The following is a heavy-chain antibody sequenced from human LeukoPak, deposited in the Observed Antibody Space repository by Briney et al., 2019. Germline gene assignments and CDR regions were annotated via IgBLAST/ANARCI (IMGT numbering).Heavy chain of an antibody. CDR3: ARARWDYYDSSGLDY. CDR2: IYSGGST. CDR1: GFTVGSNY. Sequence: GGSLRLSCAASGFTVGSNYMSWVRQAPGKGLEWVSVIYSGGSTYYADSVKGRFTISRDNSKNTLYLQMNSLRAEDTAVYYCARARWDYYDSSGLDYWGQGTLVTVSS. V-gene: IGHV3-66*01. D-gene: IGHD3-22*01. J-gene: IGHJ4*02.